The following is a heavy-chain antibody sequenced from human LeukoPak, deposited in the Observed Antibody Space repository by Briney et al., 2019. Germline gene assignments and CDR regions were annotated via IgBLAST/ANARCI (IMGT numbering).Heavy chain of an antibody. V-gene: IGHV3-53*01. D-gene: IGHD1-26*01. J-gene: IGHJ4*02. CDR1: GFTVSSNH. Sequence: GGSLRLSCAASGFTVSSNHMSWVRQAPGKGLEWVSVIYRDGTTYHADSVKGRFTISRDNSKNTVYLQMNSLRAEDTAVYYCASSTEWEPIRDYWGPGTLVTVSS. CDR3: ASSTEWEPIRDY. CDR2: IYRDGTT.